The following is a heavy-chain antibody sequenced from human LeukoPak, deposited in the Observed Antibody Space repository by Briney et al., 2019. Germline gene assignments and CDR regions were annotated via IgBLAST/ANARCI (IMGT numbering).Heavy chain of an antibody. Sequence: PSETLSLTCAVYGGSFSGYYWSWIRQPPGKGLEWIGEINHSGNTNYNPSLKSRVTISVDTSKNQFSLKLSSVTAADTAVYYCARRIAAAGFGYWGQGTLVTVSS. V-gene: IGHV4-34*01. CDR3: ARRIAAAGFGY. CDR2: INHSGNT. J-gene: IGHJ4*02. CDR1: GGSFSGYY. D-gene: IGHD6-13*01.